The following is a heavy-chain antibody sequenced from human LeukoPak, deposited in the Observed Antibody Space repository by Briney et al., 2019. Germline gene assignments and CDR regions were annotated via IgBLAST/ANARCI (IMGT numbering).Heavy chain of an antibody. D-gene: IGHD3-22*01. Sequence: PRRSLRLSCAASGFTFSSYGMHWVRQAPGKGLEWVAVISYDGSNKYYADSVKGRFTISRDNSKNTLYLQMNSLRAEDTAVYYCAGDDSSGYYPLYYYGMDVWGQGTTVTVSS. CDR1: GFTFSSYG. J-gene: IGHJ6*02. CDR2: ISYDGSNK. CDR3: AGDDSSGYYPLYYYGMDV. V-gene: IGHV3-30*03.